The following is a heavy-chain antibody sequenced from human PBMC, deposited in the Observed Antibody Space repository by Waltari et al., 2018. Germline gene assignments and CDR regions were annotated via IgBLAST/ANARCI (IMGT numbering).Heavy chain of an antibody. CDR3: ARLPRSAREYYYYYYGMDV. J-gene: IGHJ6*02. D-gene: IGHD3-16*02. CDR1: GGTFSSYA. Sequence: QVQLVQSGAEVKKPGSSVKVSCKASGGTFSSYAISWVRQAPGQGLEWMGGSIPIFGTANYAQKFQGRVTITADESTSTAYMELSSLRSEDTAVYYCARLPRSAREYYYYYYGMDVWGQGTTVTVSS. V-gene: IGHV1-69*13. CDR2: SIPIFGTA.